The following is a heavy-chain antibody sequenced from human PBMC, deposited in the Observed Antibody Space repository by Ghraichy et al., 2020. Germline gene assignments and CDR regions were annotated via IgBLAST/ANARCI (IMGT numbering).Heavy chain of an antibody. D-gene: IGHD3-16*02. CDR3: ASSPYYDYVWGSYRRPFDY. CDR1: GGSFSGYY. J-gene: IGHJ4*02. V-gene: IGHV4-34*01. CDR2: INHSGST. Sequence: SETLSLTCAVYGGSFSGYYWSWIRQPPGKGLEWIGEINHSGSTNYNPSLKSRVTISVDTSKNQFSLKLSSVTAADTAVYYCASSPYYDYVWGSYRRPFDYWGQGTLVTVSS.